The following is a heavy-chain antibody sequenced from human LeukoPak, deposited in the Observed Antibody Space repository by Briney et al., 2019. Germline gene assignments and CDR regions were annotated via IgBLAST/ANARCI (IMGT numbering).Heavy chain of an antibody. D-gene: IGHD3-10*01. CDR3: ARETLRLLWFGELPGDFDY. Sequence: PGGSLRLSCAASGFTFSSYDMHWVRQAPGKGLEWVAFIRYDGSNKYYADSVKGRFTISRDNSKNTLYLQMNSLRAEDTAVYYCARETLRLLWFGELPGDFDYWGQGTLVTVSS. J-gene: IGHJ4*02. V-gene: IGHV3-30*02. CDR1: GFTFSSYD. CDR2: IRYDGSNK.